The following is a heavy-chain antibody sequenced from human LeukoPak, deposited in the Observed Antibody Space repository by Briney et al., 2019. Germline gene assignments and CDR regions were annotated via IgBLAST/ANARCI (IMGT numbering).Heavy chain of an antibody. CDR2: INHSGST. V-gene: IGHV4-34*01. D-gene: IGHD2-2*02. Sequence: SETLSLTCAVYGGSFSGYYWSWIRQPPGKGLEWIGEINHSGSTNYNPSLKSRVTISVDTSKNQFSLKLSSVTAADTAVYYSARGADIVVVPAAIGGFDYWGQGTLVTVSS. CDR3: ARGADIVVVPAAIGGFDY. CDR1: GGSFSGYY. J-gene: IGHJ4*02.